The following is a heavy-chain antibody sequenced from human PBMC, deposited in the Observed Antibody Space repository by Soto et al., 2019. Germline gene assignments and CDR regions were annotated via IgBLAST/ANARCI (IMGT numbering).Heavy chain of an antibody. CDR1: GGTFSSYA. J-gene: IGHJ3*02. CDR2: IIPIFGTA. D-gene: IGHD3-10*01. Sequence: QVQLVQSGAEVKTPGSSVKVSCKASGGTFSSYAISWVRQAPGQGLEGMVGIIPIFGTANYAQKFQGRVTITADESTRTAYMELSSLRSEDTAVYYCARGGGARDITMVRGVNDAFDIWGQGTMVTVSS. V-gene: IGHV1-69*01. CDR3: ARGGGARDITMVRGVNDAFDI.